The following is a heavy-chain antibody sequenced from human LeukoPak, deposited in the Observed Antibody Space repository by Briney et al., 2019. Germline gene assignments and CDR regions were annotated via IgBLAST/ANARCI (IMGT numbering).Heavy chain of an antibody. Sequence: ASVKVSCKASGYTFTSYGISWVRQAPGQGLEWMGWISAYNGNTNYAQKLQGRVTMTTDTSTSTAYMELRSLRSDDTAVYYCAREDIVVVVAATGFDYWGQGTLVTVSS. CDR2: ISAYNGNT. CDR1: GYTFTSYG. V-gene: IGHV1-18*01. D-gene: IGHD2-15*01. CDR3: AREDIVVVVAATGFDY. J-gene: IGHJ4*02.